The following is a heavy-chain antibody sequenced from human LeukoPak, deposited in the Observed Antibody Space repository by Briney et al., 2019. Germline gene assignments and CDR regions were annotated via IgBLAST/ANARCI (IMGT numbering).Heavy chain of an antibody. CDR1: GFIFNNYA. D-gene: IGHD1-26*01. Sequence: GGSLRLSCAGSGFIFNNYAMHWVRQPPGKGLEWVSGISWNSGSIDYADSVKGRFTISRDNAKNSLYLQMNSLRVEDTAVYYCANRVGGNQRDYWGQGTLVTVSS. J-gene: IGHJ4*02. CDR2: ISWNSGSI. V-gene: IGHV3-9*01. CDR3: ANRVGGNQRDY.